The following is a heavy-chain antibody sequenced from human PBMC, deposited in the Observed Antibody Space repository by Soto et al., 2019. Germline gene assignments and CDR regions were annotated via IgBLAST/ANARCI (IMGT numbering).Heavy chain of an antibody. CDR3: ARGTRPDTRFGESIFDF. J-gene: IGHJ4*02. CDR2: LSHSGGT. V-gene: IGHV4-31*03. Sequence: QVQLQESGPGLVKPSQTLSLTCTVSGASIGSGTYYWHWIRQHPGKGLEWIGWLSHSGGTYYNPSLRSRMTISVATSKDQFSLRLTSVTDADTAVYYCARGTRPDTRFGESIFDFWGQGTLVTVSS. D-gene: IGHD3-10*01. CDR1: GASIGSGTYY.